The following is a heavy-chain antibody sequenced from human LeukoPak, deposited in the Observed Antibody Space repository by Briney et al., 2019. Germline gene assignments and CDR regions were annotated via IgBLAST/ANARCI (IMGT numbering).Heavy chain of an antibody. J-gene: IGHJ4*02. CDR3: ARGIGGSYYPFDY. CDR1: GFTFSSYS. Sequence: PGGSLRLSCAASGFTFSSYSMNWVRQAPGKGLEWVSSISSSSSYIYYADSVKGRFTISRDNAKNSLYLQMNSLRAEDTAVYYCARGIGGSYYPFDYWGQGTLVTVSS. V-gene: IGHV3-21*01. D-gene: IGHD1-26*01. CDR2: ISSSSSYI.